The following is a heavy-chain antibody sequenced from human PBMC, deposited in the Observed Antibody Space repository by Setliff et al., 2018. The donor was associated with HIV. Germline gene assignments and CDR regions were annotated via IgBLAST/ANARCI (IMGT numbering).Heavy chain of an antibody. Sequence: GGSLSLSCTASGFTFSDAWMTWVRQAPGKGLEWVGRIKSKTNGGTTDFSAPVKGRVTMTTDTSTSTAYMELRSLRSDDTAVYYCARVVGAYYDSSGYYYSYYFDYWGQGTLVTVSS. V-gene: IGHV3-15*01. CDR1: GFTFSDAW. D-gene: IGHD3-22*01. CDR2: IKSKTNGGTT. J-gene: IGHJ4*02. CDR3: ARVVGAYYDSSGYYYSYYFDY.